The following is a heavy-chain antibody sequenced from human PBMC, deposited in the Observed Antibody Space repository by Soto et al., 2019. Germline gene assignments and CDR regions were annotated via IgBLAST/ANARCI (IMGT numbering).Heavy chain of an antibody. J-gene: IGHJ6*03. Sequence: PSETLSLTCTVSGGSISSSSYYWGWIRQPPGKGLEWIGSIYYSGSTYYNPSLKSRVTISVDTSKNQFSLKLSSVTAADTAVYYCARTSPWYYYYMDVWGKGTTVTVSS. CDR3: ARTSPWYYYYMDV. CDR2: IYYSGST. CDR1: GGSISSSSYY. V-gene: IGHV4-39*01.